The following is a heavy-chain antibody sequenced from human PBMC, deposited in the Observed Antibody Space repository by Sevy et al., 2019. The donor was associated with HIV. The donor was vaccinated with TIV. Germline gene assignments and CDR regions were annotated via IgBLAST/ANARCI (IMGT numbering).Heavy chain of an antibody. V-gene: IGHV4-34*01. D-gene: IGHD3-3*01. Sequence: SETLSLTCAVYGGSFSGYYWSWIRQPPGKGLEWIGEINHSGSTNYNPSLKSRVTISVDTSKNQFSLKLGSVTAADTAVYYCARAPYYDFWSGYYSDWFDPWGQGTLVTVSS. CDR3: ARAPYYDFWSGYYSDWFDP. CDR1: GGSFSGYY. CDR2: INHSGST. J-gene: IGHJ5*02.